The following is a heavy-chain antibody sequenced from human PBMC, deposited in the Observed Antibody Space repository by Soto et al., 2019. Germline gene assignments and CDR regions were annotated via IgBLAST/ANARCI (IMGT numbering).Heavy chain of an antibody. CDR2: IYYSGST. CDR3: AMIPVDTYMISWFDP. CDR1: GDSVNRGNYY. D-gene: IGHD3-16*01. Sequence: TLSPTFTHPGDSVNRGNYYSTWIWQPPGKGLEWVGHIYYSGSTNYSPSLKSRVTISLNTPNNQFSLKVTSVTAADTAVYYCAMIPVDTYMISWFDPWGQGTLVTESS. V-gene: IGHV4-61*01. J-gene: IGHJ5*01.